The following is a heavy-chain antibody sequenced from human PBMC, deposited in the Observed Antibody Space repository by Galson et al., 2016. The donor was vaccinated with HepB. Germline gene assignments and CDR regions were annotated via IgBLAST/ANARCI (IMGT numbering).Heavy chain of an antibody. CDR2: IKTDGSEK. Sequence: SLRLSCAASGFTFSSYWMRWVRQAPGMGLECVANIKTDGSEKYYVDSVKGRFTISRDNAKNSLYLQMNSLRAEDTALYYCASAVRGYSVDIWGQGTMVTVSS. D-gene: IGHD5-18*01. CDR3: ASAVRGYSVDI. CDR1: GFTFSSYW. J-gene: IGHJ3*02. V-gene: IGHV3-7*01.